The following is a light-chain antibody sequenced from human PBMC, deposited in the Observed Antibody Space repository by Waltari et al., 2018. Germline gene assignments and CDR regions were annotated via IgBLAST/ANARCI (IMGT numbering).Light chain of an antibody. V-gene: IGKV1-8*01. CDR2: DAS. CDR3: QQYYGYPLT. Sequence: AIQITQSPSSLSASTGDKVTITCRASQGISNYLAWYQQKPGKAPTLLIYDASTLQRGVPSRFSGSGSGTDFPLTISCLQSEDFATFYCQQYYGYPLTFGPGTKVDVK. CDR1: QGISNY. J-gene: IGKJ3*01.